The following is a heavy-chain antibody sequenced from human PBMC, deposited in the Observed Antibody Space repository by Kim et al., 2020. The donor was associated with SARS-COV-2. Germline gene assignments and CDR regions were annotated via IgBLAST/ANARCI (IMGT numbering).Heavy chain of an antibody. CDR3: ARRLAGPGGWFDL. J-gene: IGHJ5*02. CDR2: IYHRGST. CDR1: GYSINSGHF. D-gene: IGHD6-13*01. V-gene: IGHV4-38-2*02. Sequence: SETLSLTCTVSGYSINSGHFWGWIRQPPGKGLEWIGTIYHRGSTYYNPSFNSRVTISVDTSKKQFSLKLSSVTAADTAVYYCARRLAGPGGWFDLWGQGT.